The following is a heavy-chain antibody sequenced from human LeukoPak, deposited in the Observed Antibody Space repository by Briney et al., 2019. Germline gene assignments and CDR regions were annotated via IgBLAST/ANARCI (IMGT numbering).Heavy chain of an antibody. Sequence: SETLSLTCTVSGGSIRTYYWSWIRQPPGKGLEWIGYIYTSGSTNYNPSLKSRVTMSLDTSENQFALKLSSVTAADTAVYYCARGDFYRYSFDYWGQGTLVTVSS. D-gene: IGHD2/OR15-2a*01. CDR2: IYTSGST. J-gene: IGHJ4*02. CDR3: ARGDFYRYSFDY. CDR1: GGSIRTYY. V-gene: IGHV4-4*09.